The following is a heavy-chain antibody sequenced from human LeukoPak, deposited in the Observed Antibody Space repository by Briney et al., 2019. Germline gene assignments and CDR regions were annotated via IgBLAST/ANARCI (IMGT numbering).Heavy chain of an antibody. CDR1: GFTFSSYS. CDR3: ARVGIAVAGSLRTYNWFDP. J-gene: IGHJ5*02. CDR2: ISSSSSYI. V-gene: IGHV3-21*01. D-gene: IGHD6-19*01. Sequence: GGSLRLSCAASGFTFSSYSMNWVRQAPGKGLEWVASISSSSSYIYYADSVKGRFTISRDNAKNSLYLQMNRLRAEDTAVYYCARVGIAVAGSLRTYNWFDPWGQGTLVTVSS.